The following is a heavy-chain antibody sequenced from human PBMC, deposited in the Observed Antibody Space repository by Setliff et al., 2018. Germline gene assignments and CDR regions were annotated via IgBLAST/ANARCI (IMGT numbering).Heavy chain of an antibody. J-gene: IGHJ4*02. CDR1: GGSFSGYY. V-gene: IGHV4-34*01. D-gene: IGHD3-3*01. CDR2: INHSGST. CDR3: ARVDNFWSGPIDY. Sequence: PSETLSLTCAAYGGSFSGYYWSWIRQPPGKGLEWIGEINHSGSTNYNPSLKSRVTISVDTSKNQFSLKLSSVTAADTAVYYCARVDNFWSGPIDYWGQGTLVTVSS.